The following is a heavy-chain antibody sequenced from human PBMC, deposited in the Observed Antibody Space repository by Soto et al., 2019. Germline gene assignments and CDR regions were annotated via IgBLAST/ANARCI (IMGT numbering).Heavy chain of an antibody. J-gene: IGHJ6*01. CDR3: ARGNSSSWYYHYYGMDV. CDR1: GCTFSSYA. D-gene: IGHD6-6*01. V-gene: IGHV1-69*06. Sequence: SVKVSCKASGCTFSSYAISWVREAPGQGLEWMGGSIPIFGTANYAQKFQGRVTITADKSTSTAYMELSSLRSEDTAVYYCARGNSSSWYYHYYGMDVWGQGKTVTVS. CDR2: SIPIFGTA.